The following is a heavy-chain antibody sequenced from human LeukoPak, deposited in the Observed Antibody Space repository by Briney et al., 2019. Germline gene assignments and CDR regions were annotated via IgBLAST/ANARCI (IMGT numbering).Heavy chain of an antibody. J-gene: IGHJ4*02. CDR3: ARDKSMIVPHY. Sequence: PGGSLRLFCAASGFTFSSYAMHWLRQAPGKGGEWVAVISYDGSNKYYADSVKGRFTISRDNSKNTLYLQMNSLRAEDTAVYYCARDKSMIVPHYWGQGTLVTVSS. CDR2: ISYDGSNK. D-gene: IGHD3-22*01. V-gene: IGHV3-30*04. CDR1: GFTFSSYA.